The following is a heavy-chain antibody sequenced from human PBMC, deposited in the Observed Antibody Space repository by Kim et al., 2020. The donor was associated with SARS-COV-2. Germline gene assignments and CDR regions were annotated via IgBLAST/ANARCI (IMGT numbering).Heavy chain of an antibody. Sequence: ASVKVSCKASGYTFTSYGISWVRQAPGQGLEWMGWISAYNGNTNYAQKLQGRVTMTTDTSTSTAYMELRSLRSDDTAVYYCARRLGTMARDIWWFDPWGQGTLVTVSS. V-gene: IGHV1-18*01. J-gene: IGHJ5*02. CDR2: ISAYNGNT. D-gene: IGHD3-10*01. CDR1: GYTFTSYG. CDR3: ARRLGTMARDIWWFDP.